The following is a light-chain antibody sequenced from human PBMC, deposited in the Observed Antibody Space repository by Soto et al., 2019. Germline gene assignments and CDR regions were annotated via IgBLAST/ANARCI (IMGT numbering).Light chain of an antibody. CDR3: ATWDDSRNGVV. Sequence: QSVLTQPPSASGTPGQRVTISCSGSSPNIGSNTVNWYRQLPGRAPKLLIYSHNQRPSGVPDRFSGSRSGTSASLAISGLQSEDEADYYCATWDDSRNGVVFGGGTKVTVL. CDR2: SHN. V-gene: IGLV1-44*01. CDR1: SPNIGSNT. J-gene: IGLJ3*02.